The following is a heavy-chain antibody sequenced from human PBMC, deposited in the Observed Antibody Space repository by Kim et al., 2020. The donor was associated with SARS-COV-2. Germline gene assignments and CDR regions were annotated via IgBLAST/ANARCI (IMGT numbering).Heavy chain of an antibody. V-gene: IGHV4-30-2*03. Sequence: TPSLKSRVTLSVDTSKNQFSLKLSSVTAADTAVYYCARLRPGSYDAFDIWGQGTMVTVSS. J-gene: IGHJ3*02. CDR3: ARLRPGSYDAFDI.